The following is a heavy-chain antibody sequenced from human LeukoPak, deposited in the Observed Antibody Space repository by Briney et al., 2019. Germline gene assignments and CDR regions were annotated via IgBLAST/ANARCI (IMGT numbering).Heavy chain of an antibody. D-gene: IGHD6-19*01. V-gene: IGHV1-46*01. Sequence: ASVKVSCQASVYTFTSYYIHWVRQAPGQGLEWMGIINPNGGSTTYAQKFQGRVTTTSDTSTSTVYMELSSLRSEDTAVYYCARDVGSGWYTFDYWGQGTLVTVSS. J-gene: IGHJ4*02. CDR1: VYTFTSYY. CDR3: ARDVGSGWYTFDY. CDR2: INPNGGST.